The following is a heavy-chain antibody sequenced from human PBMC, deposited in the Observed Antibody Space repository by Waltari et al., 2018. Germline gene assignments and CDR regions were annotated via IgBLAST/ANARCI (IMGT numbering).Heavy chain of an antibody. J-gene: IGHJ6*02. V-gene: IGHV3-73*01. CDR3: TSSGSYSSYHGMDV. D-gene: IGHD1-26*01. CDR1: GFTFSGSA. Sequence: EVQLVESGGGLVQPGGSLKLPCAGSGFTFSGSALHWVRQASGGGLEWVGRIRGKANRYATDYVASVKGRFTISRDDSKNTAYLQLNSLKTEDTAVYYCTSSGSYSSYHGMDVWGQGTTVTVSS. CDR2: IRGKANRYAT.